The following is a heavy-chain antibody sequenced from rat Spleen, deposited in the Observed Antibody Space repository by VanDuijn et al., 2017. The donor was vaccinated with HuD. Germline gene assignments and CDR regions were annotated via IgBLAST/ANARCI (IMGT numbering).Heavy chain of an antibody. CDR3: ARWDYYDGTYGVMDA. V-gene: IGHV3-3*01. Sequence: EVQLQESGPGLVKPSQSLSLTCSVTGYSITSSYRWNWIRKFPGNKLEWMGYINGAGSTNYNQSLKSRISITRDTSKNQVFLQVNSVTTEDTATYYCARWDYYDGTYGVMDAWGQGASVTVSS. CDR1: GYSITSSYR. J-gene: IGHJ4*01. D-gene: IGHD1-12*02. CDR2: INGAGST.